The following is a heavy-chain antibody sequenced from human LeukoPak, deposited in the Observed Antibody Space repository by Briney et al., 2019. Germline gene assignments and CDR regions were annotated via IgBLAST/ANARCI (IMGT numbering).Heavy chain of an antibody. CDR3: AANYDRGRMDV. CDR1: GGSFSGYY. CDR2: INHSGST. Sequence: PSETLSLTCAVYGGSFSGYYWSWIRQPPGKGLEWIGEINHSGSTNYNPSLKSRVTISVDTSKNQFSLKLSSVTAADTAVYYCAANYDRGRMDVWGKGTTVTISS. D-gene: IGHD3-10*02. J-gene: IGHJ6*03. V-gene: IGHV4-34*01.